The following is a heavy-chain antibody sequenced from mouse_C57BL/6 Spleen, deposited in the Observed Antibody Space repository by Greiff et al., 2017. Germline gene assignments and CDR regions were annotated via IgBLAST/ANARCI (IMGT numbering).Heavy chain of an antibody. CDR2: IDPSDSYT. Sequence: QVQLQQPGAELVMPGASVKLSCKASGYTFTSYWMHWVKQRPGQGLEWIGKIDPSDSYTNYNQKFKGKSTLTVDKSSSTAYMQLSSLTSEDSAVYYSARYRDYAMDYWGQGTSGTVSS. CDR1: GYTFTSYW. J-gene: IGHJ4*01. V-gene: IGHV1-69*01. CDR3: ARYRDYAMDY.